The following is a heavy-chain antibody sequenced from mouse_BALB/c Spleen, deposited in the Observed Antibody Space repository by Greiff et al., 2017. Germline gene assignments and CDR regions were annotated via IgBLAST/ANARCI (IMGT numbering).Heavy chain of an antibody. CDR1: GYTFTSYW. V-gene: IGHV1-5*01. CDR3: TRGGIYYYGSSYPLYAMDY. D-gene: IGHD1-1*01. Sequence: VQLQQSGTVLARPGASVKMSCKASGYTFTSYWMHWVKQRPGQGLEWIGAIYPGNSDTSYNQKFKGKAKLTAVTSTSTAYMELSSLTNEDSAVYYCTRGGIYYYGSSYPLYAMDYWGQGTSVTVSS. CDR2: IYPGNSDT. J-gene: IGHJ4*01.